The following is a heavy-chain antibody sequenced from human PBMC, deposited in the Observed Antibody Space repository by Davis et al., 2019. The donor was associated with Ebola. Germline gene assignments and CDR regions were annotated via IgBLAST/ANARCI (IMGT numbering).Heavy chain of an antibody. CDR2: IYPGDSDT. Sequence: TVSCKGSGYSFTSYWIGWVRQMPGKGLEWMGIIYPGDSDTRYSPSFQGQVTISADKSISTAYLQWSSLKASDTAMYYCARIPGNIVVVPAAPFDYWGQGTLVTVSS. J-gene: IGHJ4*02. CDR1: GYSFTSYW. D-gene: IGHD2-2*01. CDR3: ARIPGNIVVVPAAPFDY. V-gene: IGHV5-51*01.